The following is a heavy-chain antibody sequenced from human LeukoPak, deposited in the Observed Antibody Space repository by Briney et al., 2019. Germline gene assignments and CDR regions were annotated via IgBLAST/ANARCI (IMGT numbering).Heavy chain of an antibody. D-gene: IGHD3-22*01. CDR1: GFTFSSYW. CDR2: ISGSGGST. J-gene: IGHJ1*01. CDR3: AKDPYYDSSGYYLEEYFQH. Sequence: GGSLRLSCAASGFTFSSYWMHWVRQAPGKGLEWVSAISGSGGSTYYADSVKGRFTISRDNSKNTLYLQMNSLRAEDTAVYYCAKDPYYDSSGYYLEEYFQHWGQGTLVTVSS. V-gene: IGHV3-23*01.